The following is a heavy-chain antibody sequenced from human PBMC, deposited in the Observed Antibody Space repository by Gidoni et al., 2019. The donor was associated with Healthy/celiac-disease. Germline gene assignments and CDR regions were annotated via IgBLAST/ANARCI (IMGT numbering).Heavy chain of an antibody. D-gene: IGHD3-3*01. J-gene: IGHJ4*02. CDR3: AKDHQVTIFGVVSPLGY. CDR1: GFTFSGYG. CDR2: ISYDGSNK. Sequence: QVQLVESGGGVVQPGRSLRLSCAASGFTFSGYGVHWVRQAPRKGLEWVAVISYDGSNKYYADSVKGRFTISRDNSKNTLYLQMNSLRAEDTAVYYCAKDHQVTIFGVVSPLGYWGQGTLVTVSS. V-gene: IGHV3-30*18.